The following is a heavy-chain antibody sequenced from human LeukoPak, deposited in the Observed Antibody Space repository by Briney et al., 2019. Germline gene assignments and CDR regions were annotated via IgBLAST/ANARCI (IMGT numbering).Heavy chain of an antibody. CDR3: AKVLRSYGYYYYYYGMDV. V-gene: IGHV3-30*18. CDR2: ISYDGSNK. Sequence: GGSLRLSCAASGFTFSSYGMHWVRQAPGKGLEWVAVISYDGSNKYYADSVKGRFTISRDNSKNTLYLQMNSLRAVDTAVYYCAKVLRSYGYYYYYYGMDVWGQGTTVTVSS. D-gene: IGHD5-18*01. CDR1: GFTFSSYG. J-gene: IGHJ6*02.